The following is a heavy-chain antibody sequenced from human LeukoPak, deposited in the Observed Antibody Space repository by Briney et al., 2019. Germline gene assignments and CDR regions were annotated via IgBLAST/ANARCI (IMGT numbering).Heavy chain of an antibody. D-gene: IGHD1-26*01. CDR1: GYTLTELS. CDR2: FYPEDGET. Sequence: ASVKVSCKVSGYTLTELSMHWVRQAPGKGLEWMGGFYPEDGETIYAQKFQGRVTMTEDTSTDTAYMELSSLRSEDTAVYYCATSTPYKGGSSGGWFDPWGQGTLVTASS. CDR3: ATSTPYKGGSSGGWFDP. J-gene: IGHJ5*02. V-gene: IGHV1-24*01.